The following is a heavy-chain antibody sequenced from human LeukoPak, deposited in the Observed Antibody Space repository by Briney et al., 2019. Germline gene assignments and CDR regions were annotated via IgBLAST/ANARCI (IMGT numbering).Heavy chain of an antibody. CDR2: ISHSGST. CDR1: GGSLSTYD. Sequence: NPSETLSLTCAVYGGSLSTYDWSWIRQPPGKGLEWIGKISHSGSTNYNPSLRSRVTVSVERSKNQVSLQLTSVTAADTAVYYCARDYYDSSLTYFDYWGQGTLVTVSS. J-gene: IGHJ4*02. CDR3: ARDYYDSSLTYFDY. V-gene: IGHV4-34*01. D-gene: IGHD3-22*01.